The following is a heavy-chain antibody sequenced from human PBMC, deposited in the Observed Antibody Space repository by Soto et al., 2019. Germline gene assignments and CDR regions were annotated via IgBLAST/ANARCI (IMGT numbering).Heavy chain of an antibody. V-gene: IGHV5-51*01. CDR1: GYSFTSYW. Sequence: PGESLKISCKGSGYSFTSYWIGWVRQMPGKGLEWMGIIYPGDSDTRYSPSFQGQVTISADESISTAYLQWSSLKASDTAMYYCARDYYDSSGYPWSYYGMDVWGQGTTVTVSS. CDR2: IYPGDSDT. D-gene: IGHD3-22*01. J-gene: IGHJ6*02. CDR3: ARDYYDSSGYPWSYYGMDV.